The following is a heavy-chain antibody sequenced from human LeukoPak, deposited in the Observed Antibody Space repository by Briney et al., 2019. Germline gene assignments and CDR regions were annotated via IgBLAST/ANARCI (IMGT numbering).Heavy chain of an antibody. V-gene: IGHV4-34*01. Sequence: SETLSLTCTVFGGSFTDYFWTWIRHSPGKGLEWIGEINDYTGDSKYNPSLNSRVSISLEKSKNQLSLELRSVTAADTAVYYCAGRAQTTGWSFDYWGQGALVTVSS. CDR2: INDYTGDS. CDR3: AGRAQTTGWSFDY. D-gene: IGHD6-19*01. CDR1: GGSFTDYF. J-gene: IGHJ4*02.